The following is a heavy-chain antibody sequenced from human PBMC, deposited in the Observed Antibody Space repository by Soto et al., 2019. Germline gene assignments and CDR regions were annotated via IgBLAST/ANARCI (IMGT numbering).Heavy chain of an antibody. CDR3: VKQQMRDIRAFDY. Sequence: ASVKVSCKVSGYTLTELSMHWVRQAPGKGLEWMGGFDPEDGETIYAQKFQGRVTMTEDTSTDTAYMELSSLRSEDTAVYYCVKQQMRDIRAFDYWGQGTLVTVSS. J-gene: IGHJ4*02. CDR1: GYTLTELS. V-gene: IGHV1-24*01. D-gene: IGHD6-13*01. CDR2: FDPEDGET.